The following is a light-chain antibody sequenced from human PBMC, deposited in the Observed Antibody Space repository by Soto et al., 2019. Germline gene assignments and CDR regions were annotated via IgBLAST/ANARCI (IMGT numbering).Light chain of an antibody. J-gene: IGKJ2*01. CDR3: QQSYSTPGGT. Sequence: DIQMTQSPSSLSASVGDRVTITCRASQSISSYLNWYQQRPGKAPKLLIYAASSLQSGVPSRFSGSGSGTDFTLTIISLQPEDFASYYCQQSYSTPGGTFGQGTKLEIK. V-gene: IGKV1-39*01. CDR1: QSISSY. CDR2: AAS.